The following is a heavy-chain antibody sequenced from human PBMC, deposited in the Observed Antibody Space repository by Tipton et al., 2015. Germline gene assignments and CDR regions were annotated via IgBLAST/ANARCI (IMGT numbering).Heavy chain of an antibody. CDR1: GYSISSGYY. Sequence: TLSLTCDVSGYSISSGYYWGWIRQPPGKGLEWIAEITHSGSTNYNPSLKSRVTISVDTSKNQFSLKLTSVTAADTAVYYCARDLEHGMDVWGQGTTVTVSS. V-gene: IGHV4-38-2*02. J-gene: IGHJ6*02. D-gene: IGHD5-24*01. CDR3: ARDLEHGMDV. CDR2: ITHSGST.